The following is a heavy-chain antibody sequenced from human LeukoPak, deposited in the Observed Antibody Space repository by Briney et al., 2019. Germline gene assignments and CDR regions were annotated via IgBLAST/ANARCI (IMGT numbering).Heavy chain of an antibody. CDR3: ARDTGSSPGDY. Sequence: ASVKVSCKASGYIFTTYGITWVRQAPGQGLEWMGWISTYNGDTNYAQNLQGRVTMTTDTSTSTAYMDLRSLRSDDTAVYYCARDTGSSPGDYWGQGTLVTVSS. CDR2: ISTYNGDT. V-gene: IGHV1-18*01. CDR1: GYIFTTYG. D-gene: IGHD1-26*01. J-gene: IGHJ4*02.